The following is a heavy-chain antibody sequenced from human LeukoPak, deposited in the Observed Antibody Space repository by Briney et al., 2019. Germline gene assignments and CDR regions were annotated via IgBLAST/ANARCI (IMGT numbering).Heavy chain of an antibody. CDR1: GGSFSGYY. V-gene: IGHV4-34*01. Sequence: PSETLSLTCAVYGGSFSGYYWSWIRQPPGKGLEWIGEINHSGSTNYNPSLKSRVTISVDTSKNQISLKLSSVTAADTAVYYCARAVVVVAALHPWGQGTLVTVSS. J-gene: IGHJ5*02. D-gene: IGHD2-15*01. CDR3: ARAVVVVAALHP. CDR2: INHSGST.